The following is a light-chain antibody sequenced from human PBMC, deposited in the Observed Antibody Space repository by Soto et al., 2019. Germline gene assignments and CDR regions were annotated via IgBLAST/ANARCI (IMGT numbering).Light chain of an antibody. CDR2: EVS. V-gene: IGLV2-23*02. CDR1: SSDVGSYNL. J-gene: IGLJ1*01. Sequence: QSALTQPASVSGSPGQSITISCTGTSSDVGSYNLVSWYQQHPGKAPKLMIYEVSKRPSGVSNRFSGSKSGNTASLTISGLQAEDEADYHCCSYAGSSTFVFGTGTKVTVL. CDR3: CSYAGSSTFV.